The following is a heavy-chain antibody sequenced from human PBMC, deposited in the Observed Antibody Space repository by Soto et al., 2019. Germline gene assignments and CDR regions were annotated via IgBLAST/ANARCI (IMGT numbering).Heavy chain of an antibody. CDR1: GYTFTSYG. J-gene: IGHJ4*02. V-gene: IGHV1-18*04. CDR3: ARASSSIAARQTDY. CDR2: ISAYNGNT. Sequence: AASVKVSCKASGYTFTSYGISWVRQAPGQGLEWMGWISAYNGNTNYAQNLQGRVTMTTDTSTSTAYMELRSLRSDDTAVYYCARASSSIAARQTDYWGQGTLVTVSS. D-gene: IGHD6-6*01.